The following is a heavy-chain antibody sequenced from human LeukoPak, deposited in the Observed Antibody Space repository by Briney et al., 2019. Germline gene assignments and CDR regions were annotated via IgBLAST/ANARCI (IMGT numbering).Heavy chain of an antibody. J-gene: IGHJ5*02. CDR2: INPNSGGT. D-gene: IGHD2-2*01. Sequence: ASVKVSCKASGYTFTGYYMHWVRQAPGQGLEWMGWINPNSGGTNYAQKFQGRVTMTRGTSISTAYMELSRLRSDDTAVCYCARGLLGYCSSTSCYTNWFDPWGQGTLVTVSS. V-gene: IGHV1-2*02. CDR3: ARGLLGYCSSTSCYTNWFDP. CDR1: GYTFTGYY.